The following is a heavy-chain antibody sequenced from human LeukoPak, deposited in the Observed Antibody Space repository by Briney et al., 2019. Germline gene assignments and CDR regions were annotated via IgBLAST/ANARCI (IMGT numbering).Heavy chain of an antibody. V-gene: IGHV3-20*03. CDR1: GFTFDDYV. D-gene: IGHD6-19*01. CDR3: ARSQRSGWDYFDS. J-gene: IGHJ4*01. Sequence: GGSLRLSFAASGFTFDDYVMNWVRQAPGKGLEWVSGINWNGGNTGYADSVRGRFTISRDNAQKSLYLQMNSLRAEDMAFYYCARSQRSGWDYFDSSGHGTLVTVSS. CDR2: INWNGGNT.